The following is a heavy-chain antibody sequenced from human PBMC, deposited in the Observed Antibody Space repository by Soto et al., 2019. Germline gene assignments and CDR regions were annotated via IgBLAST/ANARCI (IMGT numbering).Heavy chain of an antibody. D-gene: IGHD2-15*01. CDR2: IYYSGST. Sequence: PSETLSLTCTVSGGSISSYYWSWIRQPPGKGLEWIGYIYYSGSTNYNPSLKSRVTISVDTSKNQFSLKLSSVTAADTAVYYCARSLYLRNGREPVFDFWGHGTLVPAS. V-gene: IGHV4-59*01. J-gene: IGHJ4*01. CDR3: ARSLYLRNGREPVFDF. CDR1: GGSISSYY.